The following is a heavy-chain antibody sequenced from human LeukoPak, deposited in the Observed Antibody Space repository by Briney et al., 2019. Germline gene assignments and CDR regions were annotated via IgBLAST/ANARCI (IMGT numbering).Heavy chain of an antibody. D-gene: IGHD6-25*01. CDR2: IYYSGST. Sequence: SETLSLTCAVYGGSFSGYYWSWIRQPPGKGLEWIGSIYYSGSTYYNPSLKSRVTISVDTSKNQFSLKLSSVTAADTAVYYCARHPSANWFDPWGQGTLVTVSS. CDR3: ARHPSANWFDP. V-gene: IGHV4-34*01. J-gene: IGHJ5*02. CDR1: GGSFSGYY.